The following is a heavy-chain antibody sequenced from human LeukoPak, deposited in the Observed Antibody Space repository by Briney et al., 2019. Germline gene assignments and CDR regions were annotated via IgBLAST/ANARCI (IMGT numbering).Heavy chain of an antibody. CDR1: GYIFSTYY. CDR2: MNPNSGNT. V-gene: IGHV1-8*02. D-gene: IGHD2-15*01. J-gene: IGHJ3*02. CDR3: ARDSGYCSGGSCYSVAFDI. Sequence: ASVKVSCKASGYIFSTYYMHWVRQATGQGLEWMGWMNPNSGNTGYAQKFQGRVTMTRNTSISTAYMELSRLRSDDTAVYYCARDSGYCSGGSCYSVAFDIWGQGTMVTVSS.